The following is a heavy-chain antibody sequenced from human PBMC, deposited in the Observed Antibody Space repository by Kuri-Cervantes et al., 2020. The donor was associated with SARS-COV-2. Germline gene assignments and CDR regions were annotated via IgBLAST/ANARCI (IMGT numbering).Heavy chain of an antibody. D-gene: IGHD5-18*01. J-gene: IGHJ5*02. CDR1: GGSISSSSYY. V-gene: IGHV4-39*01. CDR2: IYYSGST. CDR3: AVVDTFDSLA. Sequence: SETLSLTCTVSGGSISSSSYYWGWIRQPPGKGLEWIGSIYYSGSTYYNPSLKSRVTISVDTSKNHFSLKLSSVTAADTAVYYCAVVDTFDSLAWGQGTLVTVSS.